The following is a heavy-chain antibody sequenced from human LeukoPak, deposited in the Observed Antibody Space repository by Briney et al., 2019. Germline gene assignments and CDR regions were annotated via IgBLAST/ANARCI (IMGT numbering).Heavy chain of an antibody. CDR3: ARDGTVGATGPTDY. Sequence: SETLSLTCAVYGGSFSGYYWSWIRQPPGKGLEWIGEINHSGSTNYNPSLKSRVTISVDTSKNQFSLKLSSVTAADTAVYYCARDGTVGATGPTDYWGQGTLVTVSS. CDR2: INHSGST. D-gene: IGHD1-26*01. V-gene: IGHV4-34*01. J-gene: IGHJ4*02. CDR1: GGSFSGYY.